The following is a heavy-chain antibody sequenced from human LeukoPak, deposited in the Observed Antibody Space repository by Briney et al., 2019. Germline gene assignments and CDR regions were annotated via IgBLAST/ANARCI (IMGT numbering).Heavy chain of an antibody. Sequence: GGSLRLSCAASGFTFSTYNMNWVRQAPGKGLEWVSIISSASDNYIYYADSVKGRFTISRDNAKNSLYLQMNSLRAEDTAIYYCAREVGELRAHFDYWGPGTLVTVSS. CDR2: ISSASDNYI. V-gene: IGHV3-21*01. J-gene: IGHJ4*02. D-gene: IGHD1-26*01. CDR3: AREVGELRAHFDY. CDR1: GFTFSTYN.